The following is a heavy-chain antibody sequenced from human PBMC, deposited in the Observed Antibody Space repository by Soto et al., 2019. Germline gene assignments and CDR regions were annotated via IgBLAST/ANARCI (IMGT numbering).Heavy chain of an antibody. Sequence: PSETPSLTCAVSGGSISRSNWWSWVREPPGKGLEWIGEIYHSGSTNYNPSLKSRVTISVDKSKNQFSLKLSSVTAADTAVYYCARFRFLEWFDAFDIWGQGTMVTVSS. CDR1: GGSISRSNW. D-gene: IGHD3-3*01. V-gene: IGHV4-4*02. CDR3: ARFRFLEWFDAFDI. J-gene: IGHJ3*02. CDR2: IYHSGST.